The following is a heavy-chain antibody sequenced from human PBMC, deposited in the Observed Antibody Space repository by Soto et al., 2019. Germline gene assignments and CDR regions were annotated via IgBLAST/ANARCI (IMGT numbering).Heavy chain of an antibody. J-gene: IGHJ4*02. CDR1: GFTFSSYG. V-gene: IGHV3-30*18. CDR2: ISYDGSNK. Sequence: PGGSLRLSCAASGFTFSSYGMHWVRQAPGKGLEWVAVISYDGSNKYYADSVKGRFTISRDNSKNTLYLQMNSLRAEDTAVYYCAKDRAPLLVRTYVTGYWGQGTLVTVSS. D-gene: IGHD6-6*01. CDR3: AKDRAPLLVRTYVTGY.